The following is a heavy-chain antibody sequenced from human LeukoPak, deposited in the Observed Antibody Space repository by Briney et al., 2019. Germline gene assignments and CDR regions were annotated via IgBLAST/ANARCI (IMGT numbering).Heavy chain of an antibody. CDR1: GFNFSSYA. Sequence: GGSLRLSCAASGFNFSSYAMSWVREAPGKGVELVSAISGSGGSTYYADSVKGRFTISSDNSKNTLYLQMNSLRAEDTAVYYCAKARGDQYYYDSSGYWDYWGQGTLVTVSS. CDR2: ISGSGGST. D-gene: IGHD3-22*01. J-gene: IGHJ4*02. V-gene: IGHV3-23*01. CDR3: AKARGDQYYYDSSGYWDY.